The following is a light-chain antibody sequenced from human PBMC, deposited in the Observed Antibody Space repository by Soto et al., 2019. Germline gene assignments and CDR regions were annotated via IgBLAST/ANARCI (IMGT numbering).Light chain of an antibody. CDR2: GAS. J-gene: IGKJ1*01. CDR1: QTVRSN. Sequence: EIVMTQSPETLSVSPGERATLSCRASQTVRSNLAWYQQQPGQPPRLVMYGASTRATGIPARFSGSGSGTEFTLTISSLHSEDVAVYYCQQYDNWPPWTFGQGTKV. CDR3: QQYDNWPPWT. V-gene: IGKV3-15*01.